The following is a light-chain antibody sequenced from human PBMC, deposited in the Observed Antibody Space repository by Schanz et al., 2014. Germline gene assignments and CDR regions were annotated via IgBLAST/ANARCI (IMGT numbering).Light chain of an antibody. CDR1: QSVSWN. CDR3: QQRSNCLFS. Sequence: EIVMTQSPATLSVSPGDRATLTCRASQSVSWNLAWYQAKPGQAPRLLIYDASNRATGIPARFSGSGSGTDFTLAISSLEPEDSAVYYCQQRSNCLFSFGPGTKVDIK. J-gene: IGKJ3*01. CDR2: DAS. V-gene: IGKV3-11*01.